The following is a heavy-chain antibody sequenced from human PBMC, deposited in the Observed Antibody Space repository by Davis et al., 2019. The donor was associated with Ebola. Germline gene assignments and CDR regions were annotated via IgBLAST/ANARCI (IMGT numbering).Heavy chain of an antibody. CDR2: IDPSDSYT. CDR1: GYSFTSYW. D-gene: IGHD6-13*01. Sequence: GESLKISCKGSGYSFTSYWITWVRQMPGKGLEWMGRIDPSDSYTDYSPSFQGHVTISTDKSISTAYLQWSSLKASDTAMYYCARRAAVGTNYYYYYMDVWGQGTTVTVSS. CDR3: ARRAAVGTNYYYYYMDV. J-gene: IGHJ6*03. V-gene: IGHV5-10-1*01.